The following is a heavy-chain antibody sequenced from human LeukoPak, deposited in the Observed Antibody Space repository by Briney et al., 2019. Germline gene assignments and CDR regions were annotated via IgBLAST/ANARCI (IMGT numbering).Heavy chain of an antibody. D-gene: IGHD2-2*02. Sequence: SETLSLTCTVSGGSISRGSYYWSWIRQPAAKGLEWIGRIYTSGSTTYNHSLKSRVTISVDTSKNQFSLKLSSVTAADTAVYYCAREHCSSTSCYTNEGFDYWGQGTLVTVSS. CDR1: GGSISRGSYY. J-gene: IGHJ4*02. V-gene: IGHV4-61*02. CDR2: IYTSGST. CDR3: AREHCSSTSCYTNEGFDY.